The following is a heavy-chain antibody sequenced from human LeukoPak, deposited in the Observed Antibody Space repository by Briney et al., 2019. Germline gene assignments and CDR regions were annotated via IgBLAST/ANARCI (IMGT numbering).Heavy chain of an antibody. Sequence: ASVKVSCKASGGTFSSYEISWVRQAPGQGLEWMGGIIPMFGTAKYAQKFQGRVTITADKSTSTAYMELSSLRSEDTAVYYCAIPFPDRIAAAGMMGYYYYYMDVWGKGTTVTVSS. J-gene: IGHJ6*03. D-gene: IGHD6-13*01. CDR2: IIPMFGTA. CDR3: AIPFPDRIAAAGMMGYYYYYMDV. V-gene: IGHV1-69*06. CDR1: GGTFSSYE.